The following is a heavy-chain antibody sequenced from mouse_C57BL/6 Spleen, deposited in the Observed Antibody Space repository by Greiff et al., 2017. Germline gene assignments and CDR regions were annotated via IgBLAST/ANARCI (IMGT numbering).Heavy chain of an antibody. CDR3: ARRVTTVPFAY. D-gene: IGHD1-1*01. Sequence: VQLQQSGPELVKPGASVKISCKASGYTFTDYYMNWVKQSHGKSLEWIGDINPNNGGTSYNQKFKGKATLTVDKSSSTAYMELRSLTSEDSAVEYCARRVTTVPFAYWGQGTLVTVSA. CDR2: INPNNGGT. J-gene: IGHJ3*01. V-gene: IGHV1-26*01. CDR1: GYTFTDYY.